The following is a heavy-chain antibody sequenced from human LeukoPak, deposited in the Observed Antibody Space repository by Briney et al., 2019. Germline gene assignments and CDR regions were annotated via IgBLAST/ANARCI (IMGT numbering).Heavy chain of an antibody. D-gene: IGHD6-13*01. CDR1: GYTFTGYY. CDR3: AGSSSWSNYFDY. Sequence: ASVKVSCKASGYTFTGYYMHWVRQAPGQGLEWMGWINPNSGGTNYAQKFRGRVTMTRDTSISTAYMELSRLRSDDTAVYYCAGSSSWSNYFDYWGQGTLVTVSS. CDR2: INPNSGGT. J-gene: IGHJ4*02. V-gene: IGHV1-2*02.